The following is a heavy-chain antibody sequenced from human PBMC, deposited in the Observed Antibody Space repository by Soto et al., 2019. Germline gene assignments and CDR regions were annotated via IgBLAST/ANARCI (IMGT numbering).Heavy chain of an antibody. V-gene: IGHV3-9*01. D-gene: IGHD3-10*01. CDR2: ISWNSGSL. CDR1: GFTFDDYA. CDR3: SKDMVRDMG. J-gene: IGHJ4*02. Sequence: GGSLRLSCAASGFTFDDYAMHWVRQAPGKGLEWVSGISWNSGSLGYADSVKGRFTISRDNAKKSLYLQMNSLRAEDTALYYCSKDMVRDMGWGQGTLVTVSS.